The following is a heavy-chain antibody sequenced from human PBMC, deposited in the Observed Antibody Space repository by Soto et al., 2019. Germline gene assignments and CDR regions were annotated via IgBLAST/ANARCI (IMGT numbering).Heavy chain of an antibody. Sequence: GGSLRLSCAASGFTFSSYAMHWVRQAPGKGLEWVAVISYDGSNKYYADSVKGRFTISRDNSKNTLYLQMNSLRAEDTAVYYCARELWSFDYWGQGTLVTVSS. CDR1: GFTFSSYA. V-gene: IGHV3-30-3*01. CDR3: ARELWSFDY. J-gene: IGHJ4*02. CDR2: ISYDGSNK. D-gene: IGHD3-10*01.